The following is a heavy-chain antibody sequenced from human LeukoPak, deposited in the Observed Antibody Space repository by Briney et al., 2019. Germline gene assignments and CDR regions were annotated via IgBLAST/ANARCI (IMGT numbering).Heavy chain of an antibody. Sequence: ASVKVSCKVSGYTLTELSMHWVRQAPGKGLEWMGGFDPEDGETIYAQKFQGRVTMTRDTSISTAYMELSRLRSDDTAVYYCARASSDFWSGYSSAIDYWGQGTLVTVSS. CDR1: GYTLTELS. D-gene: IGHD3-3*01. V-gene: IGHV1-24*01. J-gene: IGHJ4*02. CDR2: FDPEDGET. CDR3: ARASSDFWSGYSSAIDY.